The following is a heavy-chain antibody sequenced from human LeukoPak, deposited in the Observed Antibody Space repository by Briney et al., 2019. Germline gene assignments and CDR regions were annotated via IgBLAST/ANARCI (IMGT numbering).Heavy chain of an antibody. CDR2: IYSGGDT. J-gene: IGHJ4*02. CDR3: ARHTPPDY. Sequence: GGSLRLSCAASGFTVSSNYMSWVRQAPGKGLEWVSVIYSGGDTYYADSVEGRFTISRDNSKNTLYLQMNSLRAEDTAVYFCARHTPPDYWGQGTLVTVSS. V-gene: IGHV3-66*04. CDR1: GFTVSSNY.